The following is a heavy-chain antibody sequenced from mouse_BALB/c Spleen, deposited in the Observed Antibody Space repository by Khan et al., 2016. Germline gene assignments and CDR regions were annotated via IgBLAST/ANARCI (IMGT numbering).Heavy chain of an antibody. CDR2: IWAGGST. CDR3: ARGITTADWYFDV. V-gene: IGHV2-9*02. CDR1: GFSLTSYG. Sequence: VQLQESGPGLVAPSQSLSITCTVSGFSLTSYGVHWVRQPPGKGLEWLGVIWAGGSTNYDSALMSRLSISKDKSKRQVFLTMKRLQTDDTAMYYCARGITTADWYFDVWGAGTTVTVSS. J-gene: IGHJ1*01. D-gene: IGHD1-2*01.